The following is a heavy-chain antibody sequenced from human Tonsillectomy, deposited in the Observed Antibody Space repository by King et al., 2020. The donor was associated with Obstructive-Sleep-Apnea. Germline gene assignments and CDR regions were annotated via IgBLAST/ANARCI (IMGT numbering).Heavy chain of an antibody. CDR3: AREISGGEGGYFDY. D-gene: IGHD2-21*01. CDR2: IHYSGNI. J-gene: IGHJ4*02. CDR1: GGSISNYF. Sequence: QLQESGPGLVKPSETLSLICTVSGGSISNYFWSWIRQPPGKGLEWIGYIHYSGNIKYNPSLESRVTISVDTSRNQFSLKLTSVAAADTAVYYCAREISGGEGGYFDYWGQGTLITVSS. V-gene: IGHV4-59*01.